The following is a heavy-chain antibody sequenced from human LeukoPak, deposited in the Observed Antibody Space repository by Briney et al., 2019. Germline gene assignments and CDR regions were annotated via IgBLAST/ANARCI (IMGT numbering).Heavy chain of an antibody. CDR1: GYTFTGFY. CDR3: ARVGVDLWFDP. Sequence: ASVKVSCKASGYTFTGFYIHWVRQAPGQGLEWMGRVNPNRGGTNYAQKFQGRVTMTRDTSIGTAYMELSRLRSDDTAIYYCARVGVDLWFDPWGQGTLVTVSS. J-gene: IGHJ5*02. V-gene: IGHV1-2*06. CDR2: VNPNRGGT. D-gene: IGHD3/OR15-3a*01.